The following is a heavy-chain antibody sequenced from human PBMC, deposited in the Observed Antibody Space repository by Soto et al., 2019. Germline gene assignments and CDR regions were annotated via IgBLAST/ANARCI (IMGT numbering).Heavy chain of an antibody. CDR3: ARVGGYYDSRCYYGGSFDY. V-gene: IGHV1-69*12. J-gene: IGHJ4*02. CDR2: IIPIFGTA. D-gene: IGHD3-22*01. Sequence: QVQLVQSGAEVKKPGSSVKVSCKASGGTFSSYAISWVRQAPGQGLEWMGGIIPIFGTANYAQKFQGRVTITADESTSTDYMELSSLRSEDTDVYSCARVGGYYDSRCYYGGSFDYWGQGTLVTVSS. CDR1: GGTFSSYA.